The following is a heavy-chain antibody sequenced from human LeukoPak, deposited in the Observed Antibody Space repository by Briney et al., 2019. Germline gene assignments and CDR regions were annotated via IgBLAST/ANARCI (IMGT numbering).Heavy chain of an antibody. CDR1: GGTFSSYA. CDR3: ARDSNGPYWYFDL. J-gene: IGHJ2*01. D-gene: IGHD2-8*01. CDR2: IIPILGIA. V-gene: IGHV1-69*04. Sequence: SVKVSCKASGGTFSSYAISWVRQDPGQGLEWMGRIIPILGIANYAQKFQGRVTITADKSTSTAYMELSSLRSEDTAVYYCARDSNGPYWYFDLWGRGTLVTVSS.